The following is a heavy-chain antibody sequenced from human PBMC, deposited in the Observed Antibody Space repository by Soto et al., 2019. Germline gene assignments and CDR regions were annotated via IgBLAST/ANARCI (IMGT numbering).Heavy chain of an antibody. J-gene: IGHJ5*02. V-gene: IGHV3-30-3*01. CDR1: GFTFSSYA. CDR3: ARSVRPLSWFDP. Sequence: PVGSLRLSCVASGFTFSSYAMHWVRQAPGKGLEWVAVISYDGSNKYCADSVKGRFTISRDNFGNTMYLQMNSVRVEDTAVYYCARSVRPLSWFDPWGQGTRVTVSS. D-gene: IGHD3-10*01. CDR2: ISYDGSNK.